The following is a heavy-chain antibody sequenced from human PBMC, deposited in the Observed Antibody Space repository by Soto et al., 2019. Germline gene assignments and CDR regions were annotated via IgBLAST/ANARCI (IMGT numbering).Heavy chain of an antibody. D-gene: IGHD4-17*01. V-gene: IGHV3-30*18. CDR2: ISYDGSNK. CDR3: AKASYGDYVGGYDY. Sequence: GGSLRLSCAASGFTFSSYGMHWVRQAPGKGLEWVAVISYDGSNKYYADSVKGRFTISRDNSKNTLYLQMNSLRAEDTAVYYCAKASYGDYVGGYDYWGQGT. CDR1: GFTFSSYG. J-gene: IGHJ4*02.